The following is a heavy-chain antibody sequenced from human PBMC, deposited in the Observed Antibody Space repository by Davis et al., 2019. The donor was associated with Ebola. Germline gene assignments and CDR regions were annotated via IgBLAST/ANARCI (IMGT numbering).Heavy chain of an antibody. CDR1: GDSVSSGG. Sequence: HSQTLSLTCAISGDSVSSGGWNWIRQSPSRGLEWLGRTYYNSKWYKDYAVSVKSRITINPDTSKNQFSLQLSSVTPEDTGLYYCARGWFRGGMDVWGEGTTVTVSS. J-gene: IGHJ6*04. CDR3: ARGWFRGGMDV. V-gene: IGHV6-1*01. D-gene: IGHD3-10*01. CDR2: TYYNSKWYK.